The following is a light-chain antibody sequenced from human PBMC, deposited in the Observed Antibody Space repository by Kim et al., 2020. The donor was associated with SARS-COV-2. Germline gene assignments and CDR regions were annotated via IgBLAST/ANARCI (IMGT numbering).Light chain of an antibody. V-gene: IGKV1-27*01. CDR3: QKYNSAPPWT. CDR1: QGISNY. J-gene: IGKJ1*01. CDR2: AAS. Sequence: SVGDRVTITGRASQGISNYLAWYQQKPGKVPKRLIYAASTLQSGVPSRFSGSGSGTDFTLTISSLQPEDVATYYCQKYNSAPPWTFGQGTKVDIK.